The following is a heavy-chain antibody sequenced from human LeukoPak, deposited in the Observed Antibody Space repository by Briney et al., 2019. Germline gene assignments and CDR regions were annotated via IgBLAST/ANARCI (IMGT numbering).Heavy chain of an antibody. CDR2: INHSGST. CDR1: GGSFSGYY. V-gene: IGHV4-34*01. D-gene: IGHD3-16*01. J-gene: IGHJ6*02. CDR3: ARGGGPRYGMDV. Sequence: SETLSLTCAVYGGSFSGYYWSWIRQPPGKGLEWIGEINHSGSTNYNPSLKSRVTISVDTSKNQFSLKLSSVTAADTAVYYCARGGGPRYGMDVWGQGTTVTVSS.